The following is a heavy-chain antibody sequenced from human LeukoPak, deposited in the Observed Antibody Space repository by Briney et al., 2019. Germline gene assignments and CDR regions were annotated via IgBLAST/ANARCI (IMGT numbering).Heavy chain of an antibody. D-gene: IGHD3-22*01. J-gene: IGHJ6*03. CDR1: GFTFSSYA. CDR3: AKDYYDSSGYYLHYYYYYMDV. V-gene: IGHV3-23*01. Sequence: GGSLRLSCAASGFTFSSYAMSWVRQAPGKGLEWVSAISGSGGSTYYADSVKGRFTISRDNSKNTLYQQMNSLRAEDTAVYYCAKDYYDSSGYYLHYYYYYMDVWGKGTTVTVSS. CDR2: ISGSGGST.